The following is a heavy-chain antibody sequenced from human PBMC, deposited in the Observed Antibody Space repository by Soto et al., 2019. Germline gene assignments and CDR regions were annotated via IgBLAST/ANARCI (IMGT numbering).Heavy chain of an antibody. V-gene: IGHV4-31*03. D-gene: IGHD6-13*01. J-gene: IGHJ4*02. CDR3: ARDVSSNWHYLDY. CDR2: IYYSVSA. Sequence: SETLSLTCFVSGGSISSGDYYWSWIRQHPGKGLEWIGYIYYSVSAYYNPSLKSRVTMSVDTSKNQFSLKLSSVTAAGTAIYFGARDVSSNWHYLDYWGQGTMVTVSS. CDR1: GGSISSGDYY.